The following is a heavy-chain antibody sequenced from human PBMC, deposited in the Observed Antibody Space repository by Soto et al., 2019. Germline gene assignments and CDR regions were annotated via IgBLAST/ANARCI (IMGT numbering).Heavy chain of an antibody. J-gene: IGHJ4*02. CDR1: GFTFSSYG. CDR3: ARDHGGNGEDY. D-gene: IGHD2-15*01. Sequence: GGSLRLSCAASGFTFSSYGMHWVRQAPGKGLEWVAVIWYDGSNKYYADSVKGRFTISRDNSKNTLYLQMNSLRTEDTAVYYCARDHGGNGEDYWGQGTLVTVSS. CDR2: IWYDGSNK. V-gene: IGHV3-33*01.